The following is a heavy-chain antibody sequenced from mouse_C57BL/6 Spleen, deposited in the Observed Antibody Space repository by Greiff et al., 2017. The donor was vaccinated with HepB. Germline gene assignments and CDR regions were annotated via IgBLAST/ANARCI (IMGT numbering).Heavy chain of an antibody. V-gene: IGHV1-82*01. CDR3: ERTGSGYWFDY. CDR1: GYAFSSSW. J-gene: IGHJ3*01. CDR2: IYPGDGNT. D-gene: IGHD3-2*02. Sequence: VQLQQSGPELVKPGASVKISCKASGYAFSSSWMNWVKQRPGQGLEWIGRIYPGDGNTNYNGKFKGKATLTADKSSSTAYMQRSSLTSEDSAVYVCERTGSGYWFDYWGQGTLVTVSA.